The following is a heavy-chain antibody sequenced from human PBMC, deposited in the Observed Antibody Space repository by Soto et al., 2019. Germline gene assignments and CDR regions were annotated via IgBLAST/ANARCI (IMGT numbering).Heavy chain of an antibody. J-gene: IGHJ6*02. Sequence: QVQLVESGGGVVQPGRSLRLSCAASGFTFSSYGMHWVRQAPGKGLEWVAVISYDGSNKYYADSVKGRFTISRDNYKNTLYLQMNSLRAEDTAVYYCAKVLSSTNYYYYGMDVWGQGTTVTVSS. CDR1: GFTFSSYG. CDR3: AKVLSSTNYYYYGMDV. CDR2: ISYDGSNK. D-gene: IGHD2-2*01. V-gene: IGHV3-30*18.